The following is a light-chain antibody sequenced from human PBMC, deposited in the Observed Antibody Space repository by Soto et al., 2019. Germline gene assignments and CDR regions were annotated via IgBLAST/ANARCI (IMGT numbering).Light chain of an antibody. Sequence: DIQMTQSPSSVSASVGDRVTITCRASQGINNWLAWYQQKPGKAPKLLIYTTSSLQSGVPSRFSGSGSGTDFTLTITSLQPEDVATYYCQQANNFPLTFRGGAKVEIK. CDR2: TTS. CDR3: QQANNFPLT. J-gene: IGKJ4*01. V-gene: IGKV1D-12*01. CDR1: QGINNW.